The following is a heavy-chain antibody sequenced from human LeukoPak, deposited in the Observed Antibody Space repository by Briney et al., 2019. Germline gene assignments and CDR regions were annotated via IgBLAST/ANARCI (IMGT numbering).Heavy chain of an antibody. CDR3: ATCGPGAYWYFDL. CDR1: GFTFSSYA. CDR2: IRYDGSNK. J-gene: IGHJ2*01. Sequence: GGSLRLSCAVSGFTFSSYAMHWVRQAPGKGLEWVAFIRYDGSNKYYADSVKGRFTISRDNSKNTLYLQMNSLRAEDTAVYYCATCGPGAYWYFDLWGRGTLVTVSS. V-gene: IGHV3-30*02. D-gene: IGHD3-10*01.